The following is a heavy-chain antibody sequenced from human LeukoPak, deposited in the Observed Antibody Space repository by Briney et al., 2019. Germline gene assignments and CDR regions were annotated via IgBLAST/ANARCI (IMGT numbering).Heavy chain of an antibody. D-gene: IGHD1-26*01. V-gene: IGHV5-51*01. CDR2: IYPGDSDT. J-gene: IGHJ4*02. CDR1: GYSFTSYW. Sequence: GESLKISCKGSGYSFTSYWIGWVRQMPGKGLEWMGIIYPGDSDTRYSPSFQGQVTISADKSISTAYLQWSSLKASDTAMYYYARPAIVGAAGGGEFDYWGQGTLVTVSS. CDR3: ARPAIVGAAGGGEFDY.